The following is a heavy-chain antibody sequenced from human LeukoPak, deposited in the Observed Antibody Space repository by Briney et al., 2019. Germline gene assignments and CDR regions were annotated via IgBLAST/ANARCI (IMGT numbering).Heavy chain of an antibody. CDR3: ARDSRISRSHYYGMDV. CDR2: ISYDGSNK. CDR1: GFTFTGYA. D-gene: IGHD2/OR15-2a*01. Sequence: GGSLRLPCSASGFTFTGYAMHWVRQAPGKGLEWVAVISYDGSNKYYADSVKGRFTISRDNSKNTLYLQMNGLRAEDTAVYYCARDSRISRSHYYGMDVWGQGTTVTVSS. J-gene: IGHJ6*02. V-gene: IGHV3-30-3*01.